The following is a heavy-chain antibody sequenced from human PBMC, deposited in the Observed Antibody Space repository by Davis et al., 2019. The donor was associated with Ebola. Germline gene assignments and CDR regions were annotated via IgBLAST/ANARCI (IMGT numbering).Heavy chain of an antibody. CDR1: GFTFSSYA. Sequence: GGSLRLSCAASGFTFSSYAMSWVRQAPGKGLEWVAVISYDGSNKYYADSVKGRFTISRDNSKNTLYLQMNSLRAEDTAVYYCAKGDYRDPYYYYGMDVWGKGTTVTVSS. V-gene: IGHV3-30*18. D-gene: IGHD3-16*01. CDR3: AKGDYRDPYYYYGMDV. J-gene: IGHJ6*04. CDR2: ISYDGSNK.